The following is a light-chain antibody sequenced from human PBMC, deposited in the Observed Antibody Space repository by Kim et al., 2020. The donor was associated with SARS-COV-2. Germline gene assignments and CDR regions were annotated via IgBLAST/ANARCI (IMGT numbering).Light chain of an antibody. Sequence: SELTQDPAVSVALGQTVRITCHGDSLRSYYATWYQQKPGQAPIVVIYGKNNRPSVIPDRFSGSGSGNTASLTITGTQAGDEADYYCNSRDSNDNVVFGG. CDR3: NSRDSNDNVV. V-gene: IGLV3-19*01. J-gene: IGLJ2*01. CDR1: SLRSYY. CDR2: GKN.